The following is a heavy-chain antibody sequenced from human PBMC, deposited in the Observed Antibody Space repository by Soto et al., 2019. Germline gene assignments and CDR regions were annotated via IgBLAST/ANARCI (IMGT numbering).Heavy chain of an antibody. Sequence: SETLSLTCTVSGGSISSSSYCWGWIRQPPGKGLEWIGSIYYSGSTYYNPSLKSRVTISVDTSKNQFSLKLSSVTAADTAVYYCARHVHDSSGYYLYYFDYWGQGTLVTVSS. V-gene: IGHV4-39*01. CDR1: GGSISSSSYC. CDR3: ARHVHDSSGYYLYYFDY. D-gene: IGHD3-22*01. J-gene: IGHJ4*02. CDR2: IYYSGST.